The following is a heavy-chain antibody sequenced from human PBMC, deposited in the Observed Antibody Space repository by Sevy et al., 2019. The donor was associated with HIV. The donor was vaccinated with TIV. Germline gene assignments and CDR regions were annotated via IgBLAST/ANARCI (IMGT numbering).Heavy chain of an antibody. CDR2: INQDGSGK. CDR3: ARDHISKADY. Sequence: GGSLRLSCAGSGFTFSSYWMSWVRQAPGKGLEWVANINQDGSGKNYVDSVKGRFTISRDNAKNSLYLQMNSLRAEDTAVYYSARDHISKADYWGQGTLVTVSS. V-gene: IGHV3-7*01. J-gene: IGHJ4*02. CDR1: GFTFSSYW. D-gene: IGHD4-4*01.